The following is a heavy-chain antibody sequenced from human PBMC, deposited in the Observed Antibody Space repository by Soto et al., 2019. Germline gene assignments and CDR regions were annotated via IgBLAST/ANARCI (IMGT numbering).Heavy chain of an antibody. CDR1: GYTFTSYA. Sequence: ASVKVSCNASGYTFTSYAMHWERQAPGQRPEWMGWINAGNGNTKYSQKFQGRVTITRDTSASTAYMELSSLRSEDTAVYYCARVSIAVAGSPFDYWGQGTLVTVSS. D-gene: IGHD6-19*01. J-gene: IGHJ4*02. CDR3: ARVSIAVAGSPFDY. V-gene: IGHV1-3*01. CDR2: INAGNGNT.